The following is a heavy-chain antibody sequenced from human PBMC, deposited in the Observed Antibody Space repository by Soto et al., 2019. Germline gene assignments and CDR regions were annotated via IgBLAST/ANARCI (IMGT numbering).Heavy chain of an antibody. Sequence: EVQLVESGGGLVQPGRSLRLSCAASGFTFDDYAMHCVRQAPGKGLEWVSGISWNSGSIGYADSVKGRFTISRDNAKNSLYLQMNSLRAEDTALYYCAKAGGTRSYWYFALWGRGTLVTVSS. CDR3: AKAGGTRSYWYFAL. CDR1: GFTFDDYA. V-gene: IGHV3-9*01. J-gene: IGHJ2*01. D-gene: IGHD3-16*01. CDR2: ISWNSGSI.